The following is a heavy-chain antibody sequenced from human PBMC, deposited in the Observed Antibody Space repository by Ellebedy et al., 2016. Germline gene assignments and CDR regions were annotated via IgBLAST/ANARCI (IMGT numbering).Heavy chain of an antibody. D-gene: IGHD3-3*01. V-gene: IGHV3-48*02. J-gene: IGHJ4*02. CDR3: ARDGSEWSRDY. Sequence: GGSLRLXXAASGFTFSGYNLNWVRQAPGKGLEWLSFISGGGGTIYYANSVRGRFTISRDNVKNSLYLHMNSLRDEDTAVYYCARDGSEWSRDYWGQGTLVTVSS. CDR1: GFTFSGYN. CDR2: ISGGGGTI.